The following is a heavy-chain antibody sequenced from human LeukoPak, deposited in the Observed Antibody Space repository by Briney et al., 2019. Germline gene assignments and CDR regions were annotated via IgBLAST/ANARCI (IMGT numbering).Heavy chain of an antibody. J-gene: IGHJ4*02. CDR2: INQDGSVI. CDR1: GVYW. V-gene: IGHV3-7*01. Sequence: GGSLRLSCAVSGVYWMSWVRQAPGKGLEWVANINQDGSVIYYVDSVKGRFTISRDNAKNSLYLQMNSLRAEDTGVYYCATSSGAPGNMWGQGIPVTVSS. CDR3: ATSSGAPGNM. D-gene: IGHD2-8*02.